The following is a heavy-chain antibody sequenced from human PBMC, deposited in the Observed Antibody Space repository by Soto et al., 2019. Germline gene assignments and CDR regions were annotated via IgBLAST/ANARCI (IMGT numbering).Heavy chain of an antibody. Sequence: QVQLQESGPGLVKPSETLSLTCTVSGGSISSGGYYWTWIRQHPGKGLEWIGYIYYSGSTYYNPSLKSRLTMSVDTSNNQFSLKLYSVTAADTAVYYCARVDSGGYAYFDYWGQRTLVTVSS. V-gene: IGHV4-31*03. J-gene: IGHJ4*02. CDR3: ARVDSGGYAYFDY. CDR2: IYYSGST. D-gene: IGHD5-12*01. CDR1: GGSISSGGYY.